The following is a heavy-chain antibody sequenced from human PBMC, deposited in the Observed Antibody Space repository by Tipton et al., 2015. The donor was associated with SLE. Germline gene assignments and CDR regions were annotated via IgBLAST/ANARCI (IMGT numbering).Heavy chain of an antibody. J-gene: IGHJ6*02. CDR3: ARDQNGISVSGWDFYGMDV. Sequence: SLRLSCAASGFSFRTYAMTWVRQAPGKGLEWVSVISGGGSTAYYGDSVRGRFTISRDNSKNTVYLQMSSLRVEDTAIYYCARDQNGISVSGWDFYGMDVWGQGTTVTVSS. V-gene: IGHV3-23*01. D-gene: IGHD6-19*01. CDR1: GFSFRTYA. CDR2: ISGGGSTA.